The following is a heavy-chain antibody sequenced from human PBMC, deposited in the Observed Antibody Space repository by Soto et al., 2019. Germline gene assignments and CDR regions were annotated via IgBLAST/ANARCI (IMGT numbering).Heavy chain of an antibody. CDR2: IIPIFGTA. D-gene: IGHD1-7*01. V-gene: IGHV1-69*13. CDR1: GGTFSSYA. CDR3: ARASITGTTFSNPPLDAFDI. J-gene: IGHJ3*02. Sequence: SVKVSCKASGGTFSSYAISWVRQAPGQGLEWVGGIIPIFGTANYAQKFQGRVTITADESTSTAYMELSSLRSEDTAVYYCARASITGTTFSNPPLDAFDIWGQGTMVTVSS.